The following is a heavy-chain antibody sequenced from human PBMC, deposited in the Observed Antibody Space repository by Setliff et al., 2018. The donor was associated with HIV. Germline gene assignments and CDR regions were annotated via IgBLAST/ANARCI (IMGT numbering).Heavy chain of an antibody. Sequence: LRLSCAASGFTVSDNYMTWVRQAPGKGLEWVASMKHDGTETFSLDSVKGRFTVSRDNANNSLFLQMNSLRVEDTAVYYCAKEDVNVVAWRYYFYYIDAWGKGTTVTV. CDR1: GFTVSDNY. D-gene: IGHD2-21*01. CDR2: MKHDGTET. CDR3: AKEDVNVVAWRYYFYYIDA. V-gene: IGHV3-7*01. J-gene: IGHJ6*03.